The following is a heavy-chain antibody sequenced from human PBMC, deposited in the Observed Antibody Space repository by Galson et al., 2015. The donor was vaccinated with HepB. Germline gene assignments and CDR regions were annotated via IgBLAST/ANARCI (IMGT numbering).Heavy chain of an antibody. CDR3: ARDGGGGAVAGTKTGDYFDY. V-gene: IGHV1-69*13. J-gene: IGHJ4*02. CDR2: IIPIFGTA. CDR1: GGTFSSYA. D-gene: IGHD6-19*01. Sequence: SVKVSCKASGGTFSSYAISWVRQAPGQGLEWMGGIIPIFGTANYAQKFQGRVTITADESTSTAYMELSSLRSEDTAVYYCARDGGGGAVAGTKTGDYFDYWGQGTLVTVSS.